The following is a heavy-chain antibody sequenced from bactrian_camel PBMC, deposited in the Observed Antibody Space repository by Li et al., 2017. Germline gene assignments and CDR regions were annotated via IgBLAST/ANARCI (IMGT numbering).Heavy chain of an antibody. J-gene: IGHJ7*01. V-gene: IGHV3S1*01. D-gene: IGHD1*01. Sequence: HVQLVESGGGAMQAGGSLRLSCAASGYTASLTCMGWFRQPLGKEREGVAAIDLFGRGTSDVDSVKGRFTISQDNAKNTLYLLMNSLSPEDTAVYYCAADAGGRPYNPNRKPPACYYYAMGFWGKGTQVTVS. CDR1: GYTASLTC. CDR2: IDLFGRGT.